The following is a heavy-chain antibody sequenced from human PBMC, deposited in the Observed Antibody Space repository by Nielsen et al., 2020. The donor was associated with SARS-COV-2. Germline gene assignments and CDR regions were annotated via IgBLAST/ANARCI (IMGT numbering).Heavy chain of an antibody. V-gene: IGHV4-4*07. CDR2: IYTSGST. J-gene: IGHJ6*02. Sequence: GSLRLSCTVSGGSISSYYWSWIRQPAGKGLEWIGRIYTSGSTNYNPSLKSRVTMSVDTSKNQFSLKLSSVTAADTAVYYCARDDTMIVLGGMDVWGQGTTVTVSS. D-gene: IGHD3-22*01. CDR1: GGSISSYY. CDR3: ARDDTMIVLGGMDV.